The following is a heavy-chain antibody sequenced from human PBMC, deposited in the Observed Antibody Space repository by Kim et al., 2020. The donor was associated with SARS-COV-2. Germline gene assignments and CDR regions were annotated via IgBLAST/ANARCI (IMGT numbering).Heavy chain of an antibody. D-gene: IGHD5-18*01. Sequence: TTYYTPSLKSRVNIAVDTSKNQFSLKLSSMTAADTAVYYCARRRDTYFDFWGQGTLVTVSS. CDR3: ARRRDTYFDF. J-gene: IGHJ4*02. V-gene: IGHV4-39*01. CDR2: TT.